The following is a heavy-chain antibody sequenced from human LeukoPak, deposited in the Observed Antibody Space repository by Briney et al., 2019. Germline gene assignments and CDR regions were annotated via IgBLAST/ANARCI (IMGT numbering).Heavy chain of an antibody. CDR2: INTDGSST. J-gene: IGHJ5*02. V-gene: IGHV3-74*01. CDR3: ASGLHYGGNSTRANWFDP. D-gene: IGHD4-23*01. CDR1: GFTFSSYW. Sequence: QPGGSLRLSCAASGFTFSSYWMHWVRQAPGKGLVWASRINTDGSSTSYADSVKGRFTISRDNAKNTLYLQMNSLRAEDTAVYYCASGLHYGGNSTRANWFDPWGQGTLVTVSS.